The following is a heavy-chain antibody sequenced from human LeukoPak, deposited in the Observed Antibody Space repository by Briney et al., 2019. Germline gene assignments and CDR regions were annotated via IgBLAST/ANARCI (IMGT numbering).Heavy chain of an antibody. V-gene: IGHV4-4*07. J-gene: IGHJ4*02. CDR1: GGSISTYS. D-gene: IGHD1-1*01. Sequence: SETLSLTCTVSGGSISTYSWSWIRQPAGKRLEWIGRIYASASTNYNPSLKSRVTMSVDTSRDQFSLKLNSVTAADTAVYFCARGGTTAGYYFDYWGQGALVTVSP. CDR3: ARGGTTAGYYFDY. CDR2: IYASAST.